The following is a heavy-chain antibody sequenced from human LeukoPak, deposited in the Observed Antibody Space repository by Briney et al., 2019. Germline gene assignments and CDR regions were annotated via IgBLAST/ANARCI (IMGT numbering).Heavy chain of an antibody. CDR1: GFTFSSYA. J-gene: IGHJ4*02. V-gene: IGHV3-23*01. CDR2: LSGSGGST. CDR3: ARDQARGSSGWATPVDY. Sequence: PGGSLRLSCAASGFTFSSYAMSWVRQAPGKGLDWVSALSGSGGSTYYADSVKGRFTISRDNSKNTLYLQMNSLRAEDTALYYCARDQARGSSGWATPVDYWGQGTLVTVSS. D-gene: IGHD6-19*01.